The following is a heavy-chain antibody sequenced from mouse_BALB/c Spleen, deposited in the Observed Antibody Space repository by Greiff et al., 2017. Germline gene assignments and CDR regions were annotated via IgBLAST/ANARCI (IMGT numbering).Heavy chain of an antibody. J-gene: IGHJ3*01. V-gene: IGHV1-69*02. D-gene: IGHD2-4*01. Sequence: QVQLQQSGAELVKPGASVKLSCKASGYTFTSSWMHWVKQRPGQGLEWIGEIDPSDSYTNYNQKFKGKATLTVDKSSSTAYMQLSSLTSEDSAVYYCARRDYDPGMAYWGQGTPVTVSA. CDR3: ARRDYDPGMAY. CDR1: GYTFTSSW. CDR2: IDPSDSYT.